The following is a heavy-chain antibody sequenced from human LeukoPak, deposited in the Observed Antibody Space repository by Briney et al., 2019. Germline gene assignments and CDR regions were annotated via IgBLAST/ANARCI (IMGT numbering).Heavy chain of an antibody. CDR3: SRATNIVGANDY. Sequence: ASVKVSCKASGYTFTSYATHWVRQAPGQRLEWMGWINAGNGNTKYSQKFQGRVTITRDTSASTAYMELSRLRSDDTAVYYCSRATNIVGANDYWGQGTLVTVSS. J-gene: IGHJ4*02. D-gene: IGHD1-26*01. CDR1: GYTFTSYA. V-gene: IGHV1-3*01. CDR2: INAGNGNT.